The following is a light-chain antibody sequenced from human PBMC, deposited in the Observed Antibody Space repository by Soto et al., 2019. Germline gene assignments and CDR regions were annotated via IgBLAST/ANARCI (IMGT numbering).Light chain of an antibody. Sequence: QSVLTQPASVSGSPGQSITISCTGTSSDVGAYNYVSWYQQHPGKAPKVMIYDVSNRPSGDSNRFSGSKSGNTASLTISGLQAEDEADYYCSSYTSSSTYVFGTGTKVTVL. J-gene: IGLJ1*01. V-gene: IGLV2-14*01. CDR2: DVS. CDR3: SSYTSSSTYV. CDR1: SSDVGAYNY.